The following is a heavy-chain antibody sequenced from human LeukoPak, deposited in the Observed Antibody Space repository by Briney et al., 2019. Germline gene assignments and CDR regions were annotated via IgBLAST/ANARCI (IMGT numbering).Heavy chain of an antibody. CDR3: ARAKYCSGAACFSYYYYGMDV. Sequence: PGGSLRLSCAASGFTFSSYEMNWVRQAPGKGLEWVSYISCSGSTKYYADSLMGRFTLSRDNAKNSLYLQMDSLTVDDTAVYYCARAKYCSGAACFSYYYYGMDVWGQGTTVTVSS. J-gene: IGHJ6*02. V-gene: IGHV3-48*03. D-gene: IGHD2-15*01. CDR1: GFTFSSYE. CDR2: ISCSGSTK.